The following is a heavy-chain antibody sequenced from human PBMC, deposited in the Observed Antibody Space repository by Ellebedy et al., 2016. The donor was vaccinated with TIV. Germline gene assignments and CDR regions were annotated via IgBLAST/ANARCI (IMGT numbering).Heavy chain of an antibody. CDR3: ARGGSASIAARVSFDY. CDR1: GGSISSGGYS. Sequence: SETLSLTXAVSGGSISSGGYSWSWIRQPPGKGLEWIGYIYHSGSTYYNPSLKSRVTISVDRSKNQFSLKLSSVTAADTAVYYCARGGSASIAARVSFDYWGQGTLVTVSS. J-gene: IGHJ4*02. CDR2: IYHSGST. D-gene: IGHD6-6*01. V-gene: IGHV4-30-2*01.